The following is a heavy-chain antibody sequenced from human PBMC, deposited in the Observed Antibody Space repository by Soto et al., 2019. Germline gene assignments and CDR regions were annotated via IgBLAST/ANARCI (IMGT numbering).Heavy chain of an antibody. D-gene: IGHD3-3*01. CDR1: GFSFSNYA. CDR2: ISGSGISGGRR. V-gene: IGHV3-23*01. CDR3: AKSWTNYYSGLDV. J-gene: IGHJ6*02. Sequence: GGSLRLSCAASGFSFSNYAMSWVRQAPGKGLEWVAAISGSGISGGRRYYADSVKGRFTISGDNSKNTLSLQMNSLRAEDTAVYFCAKSWTNYYSGLDVWGQGTTVTVS.